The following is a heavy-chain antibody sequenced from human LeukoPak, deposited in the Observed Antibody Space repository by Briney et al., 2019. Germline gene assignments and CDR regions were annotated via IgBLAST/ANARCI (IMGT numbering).Heavy chain of an antibody. CDR2: IYYSGGT. D-gene: IGHD2/OR15-2a*01. Sequence: AETLSLTCTVSGGSMSSDYWGWIRQTPGSGLEWIGYIYYSGGTYYNPSLKSRVSISIDTSKNQFSLKLDSVTSADTAVYYCASGYYFPDYWGQGALVTVSS. CDR1: GGSMSSDY. V-gene: IGHV4-59*01. J-gene: IGHJ4*02. CDR3: ASGYYFPDY.